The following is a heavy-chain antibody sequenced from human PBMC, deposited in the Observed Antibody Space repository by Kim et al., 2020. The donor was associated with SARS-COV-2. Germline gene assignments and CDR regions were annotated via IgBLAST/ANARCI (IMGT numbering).Heavy chain of an antibody. V-gene: IGHV4-39*07. CDR2: LYYTGSA. CDR1: GGSISSSSYY. D-gene: IGHD3-10*01. Sequence: SETLSLTCTVSGGSISSSSYYWGWLRQSPGKGLEWIGSLYYTGSAYYNPSLKSRLTISVDTSKNQFSLKLSSVTAADTAVYYCARLSGAYYSDFDYWGQGTLVTVSS. J-gene: IGHJ4*02. CDR3: ARLSGAYYSDFDY.